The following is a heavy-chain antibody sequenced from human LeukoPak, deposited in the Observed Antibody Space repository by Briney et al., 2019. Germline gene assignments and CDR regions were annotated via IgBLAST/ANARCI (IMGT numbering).Heavy chain of an antibody. J-gene: IGHJ4*02. V-gene: IGHV3-30*03. Sequence: GGSLRLSCAASGFTFSSYGMHWVRQAPGKGLEWVAVISYDGSNKYYADSVKGRFTISRDNSKNTLYLQMNSLRAEDTAVYYCARDHGGDNEYYGILTQDYWGQGTLVTVSS. CDR2: ISYDGSNK. CDR1: GFTFSSYG. D-gene: IGHD3-9*01. CDR3: ARDHGGDNEYYGILTQDY.